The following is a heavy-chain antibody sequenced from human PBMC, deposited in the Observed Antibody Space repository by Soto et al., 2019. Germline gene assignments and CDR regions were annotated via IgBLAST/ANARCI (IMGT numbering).Heavy chain of an antibody. CDR1: GFTFSSYS. CDR2: ISSSSSYI. D-gene: IGHD3-10*01. J-gene: IGHJ6*02. V-gene: IGHV3-21*04. CDR3: ARGGPMSRGVKMDV. Sequence: EVQLVESGGGLVKPGGSLRLSCAASGFTFSSYSMNWVRQAPGKGLEWVSSISSSSSYIYYADSVKGRFTISTDNAKNSLYLQMNSLRADDTAVYYCARGGPMSRGVKMDVWGHGTTVTVSS.